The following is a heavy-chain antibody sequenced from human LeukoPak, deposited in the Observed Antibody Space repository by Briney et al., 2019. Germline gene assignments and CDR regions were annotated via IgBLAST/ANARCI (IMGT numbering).Heavy chain of an antibody. CDR1: GGSFSGYY. CDR2: INHSGST. CDR3: ARSRVVVVPAARRGNAFDI. D-gene: IGHD2-2*01. Sequence: PSETLSLTCAVYGGSFSGYYWSWIRQPPGKGLEWIGEINHSGSTNYNPSLKSRVTISVDTSKNQFSLKLSSVTAADTAVYYCARSRVVVVPAARRGNAFDIWGQGTMVTVSS. J-gene: IGHJ3*02. V-gene: IGHV4-34*01.